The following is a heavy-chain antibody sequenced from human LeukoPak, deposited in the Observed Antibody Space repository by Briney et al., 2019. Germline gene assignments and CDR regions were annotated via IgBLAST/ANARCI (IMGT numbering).Heavy chain of an antibody. CDR1: GYSFTSYW. Sequence: GESLKISCKGSGYSFTSYWIGWVRQMPGKGLEWMGIIYPGDSDTRYSPSFQGQVTISADKSISTAYLQWSSLKASDTAMYYCARQSLRYCSSTSCYSPADYWGRGTLVTVSS. V-gene: IGHV5-51*01. CDR2: IYPGDSDT. CDR3: ARQSLRYCSSTSCYSPADY. D-gene: IGHD2-2*02. J-gene: IGHJ4*02.